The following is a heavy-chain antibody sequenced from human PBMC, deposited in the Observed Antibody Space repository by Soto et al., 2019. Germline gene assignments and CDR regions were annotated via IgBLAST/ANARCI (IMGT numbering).Heavy chain of an antibody. J-gene: IGHJ5*02. CDR3: ARTLDWNRNNWFDP. Sequence: SETLSLTCAVYGGSFSGYYWSWIRQPPGKGLEWIGEINHSGSTNYNPSIKSRFNISVDTSKNQFSLKLSSVTAADTAVYYWARTLDWNRNNWFDPWGQGTLVTVSS. D-gene: IGHD1-1*01. V-gene: IGHV4-34*01. CDR2: INHSGST. CDR1: GGSFSGYY.